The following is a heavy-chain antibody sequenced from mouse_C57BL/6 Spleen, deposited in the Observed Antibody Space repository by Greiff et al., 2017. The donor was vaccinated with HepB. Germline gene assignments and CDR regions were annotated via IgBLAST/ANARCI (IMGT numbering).Heavy chain of an antibody. CDR2: IYPGSGNT. J-gene: IGHJ4*01. D-gene: IGHD1-1*01. CDR1: GYTFTDYY. V-gene: IGHV1-76*01. CDR3: ARDYYGLHYYAMDY. Sequence: VQRVESGAELVRPGASVKLSCKASGYTFTDYYINWVKQRPGQGLEWIARIYPGSGNTYYNEKFKGKATLTAEKSSSTAYMQLSSLTSEDSAVYFCARDYYGLHYYAMDYWGQGTSVTVSS.